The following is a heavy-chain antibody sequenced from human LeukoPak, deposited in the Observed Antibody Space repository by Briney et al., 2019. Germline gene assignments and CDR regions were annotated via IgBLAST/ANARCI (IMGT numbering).Heavy chain of an antibody. V-gene: IGHV3-7*01. J-gene: IGHJ4*02. D-gene: IGHD1-7*01. CDR1: GFTFSSYW. CDR2: IKQDGSEK. Sequence: GGSLRPSCAASGFTFSSYWMSWVRQAPGKGLEWVANIKQDGSEKYYVDSVKGRFTISRDNAKNSPYLQMNSLRAEDTAVYYCARDAGLNWNYETGFDYWGQGTLVTVSS. CDR3: ARDAGLNWNYETGFDY.